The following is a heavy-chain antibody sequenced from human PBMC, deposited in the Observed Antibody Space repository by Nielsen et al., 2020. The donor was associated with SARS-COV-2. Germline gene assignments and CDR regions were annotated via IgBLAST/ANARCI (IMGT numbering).Heavy chain of an antibody. D-gene: IGHD6-13*01. V-gene: IGHV4-38-2*01. Sequence: WIRQPPGKGLEWIGSIYHSGSTNYNPSLKSRVTISVDKSKNQFSLKLSSVTAADTAVYYCARSRGYSSSWYLATTMYYFDYWGQGTLVTVSS. CDR3: ARSRGYSSSWYLATTMYYFDY. J-gene: IGHJ4*02. CDR2: IYHSGST.